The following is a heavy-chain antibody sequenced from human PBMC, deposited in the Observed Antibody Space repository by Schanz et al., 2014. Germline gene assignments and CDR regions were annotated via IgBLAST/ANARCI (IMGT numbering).Heavy chain of an antibody. CDR3: ARGGFGEVSYFDY. J-gene: IGHJ4*02. D-gene: IGHD3-10*01. CDR1: GFTFSSHW. Sequence: VQLVESGGGVVQPGRSLRLSCAASGFTFSSHWMHWVRQDPGKGLVWVARINSVGSNTDYADSVTGRFTISRDNAKNTLYLQMNTLRAEDTAVYYCARGGFGEVSYFDYWGQGTLVTVSS. CDR2: INSVGSNT. V-gene: IGHV3-74*02.